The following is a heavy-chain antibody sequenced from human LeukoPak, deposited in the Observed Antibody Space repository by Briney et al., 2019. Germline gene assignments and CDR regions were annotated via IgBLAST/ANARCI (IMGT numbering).Heavy chain of an antibody. D-gene: IGHD3-9*01. V-gene: IGHV1-18*01. Sequence: ASVKVSCKASGYTFSNYGISWVRQAPGQGLEWVGWIRGDNGNTNYAQKLQGRVTMTTDTSTSTAYMELRNLGSDETAVYYCARVDLLAGYYFFDYWGQGTLVTVSS. CDR3: ARVDLLAGYYFFDY. J-gene: IGHJ4*02. CDR2: IRGDNGNT. CDR1: GYTFSNYG.